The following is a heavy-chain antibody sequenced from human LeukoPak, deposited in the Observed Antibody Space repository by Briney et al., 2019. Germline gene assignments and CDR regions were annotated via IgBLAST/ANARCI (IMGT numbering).Heavy chain of an antibody. J-gene: IGHJ5*02. D-gene: IGHD6-25*01. CDR1: GYSISSGYY. V-gene: IGHV4-38-2*02. Sequence: SETLSLTCTVSGYSISSGYYWGWIRQPPVKGLEWIGSIYHSGSTYYNPSLKSRVTISVDTSKNQFSLKLSSVTAADTAVYYCARYSSARGGSPLNWFDPWGQGTLVTVSS. CDR2: IYHSGST. CDR3: ARYSSARGGSPLNWFDP.